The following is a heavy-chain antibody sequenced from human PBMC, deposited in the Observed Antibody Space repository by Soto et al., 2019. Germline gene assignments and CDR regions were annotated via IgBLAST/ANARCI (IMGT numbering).Heavy chain of an antibody. CDR2: ISSSSSYI. CDR3: ARTDIVVVVAATPAGSGY. V-gene: IGHV3-21*01. CDR1: GFTFSSYS. Sequence: GWSLRLSCAASGFTFSSYSMNWVRQAPGKGLEWVSSISSSSSYIYYADSVKGRFTISRDNAKNSLYLQMNSLRAEATAVYYCARTDIVVVVAATPAGSGYWGQGTLVTGSS. D-gene: IGHD2-15*01. J-gene: IGHJ4*02.